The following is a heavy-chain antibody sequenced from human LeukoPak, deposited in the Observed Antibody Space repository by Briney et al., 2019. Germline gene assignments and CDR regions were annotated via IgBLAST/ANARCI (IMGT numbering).Heavy chain of an antibody. V-gene: IGHV3-30*04. Sequence: GGSLRLSCAASGFTFSSYAMHWVRQVPGKGLEWVAVISYDGSNKYYADSVKGRFTISRDNSKNTLYLQMNSLRAEDTAVYYCARERYYYDSSGPGGFDPWGQGTLVTVSS. J-gene: IGHJ5*02. CDR1: GFTFSSYA. D-gene: IGHD3-22*01. CDR2: ISYDGSNK. CDR3: ARERYYYDSSGPGGFDP.